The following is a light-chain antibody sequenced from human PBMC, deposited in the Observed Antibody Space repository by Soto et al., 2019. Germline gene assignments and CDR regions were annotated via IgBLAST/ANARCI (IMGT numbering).Light chain of an antibody. Sequence: EIVLTQSPGTLSLSPGDRATLSCRASQSVSSNFLAWYQQKPGQAPRLLIYGASIRATGIPDRFSGSGSGTDFTLTSRGLEDEDFAMYFCHQYGSSPRTFGQGTKVEIK. J-gene: IGKJ1*01. CDR1: QSVSSNF. CDR3: HQYGSSPRT. V-gene: IGKV3-20*01. CDR2: GAS.